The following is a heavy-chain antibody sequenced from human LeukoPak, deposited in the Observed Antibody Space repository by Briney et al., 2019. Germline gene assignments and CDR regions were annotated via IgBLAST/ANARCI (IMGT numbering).Heavy chain of an antibody. CDR2: ISSSGSTI. Sequence: GGSLRLSCAASGFTFSSYEMNWVRQAPGKGLEWVSYISSSGSTIYYADFVKGRFTISRDNAKNSLYLQMNSLRAEDTAVYYCARDDGRVAAFDIWGQGTMVTVSS. V-gene: IGHV3-48*03. D-gene: IGHD5-24*01. J-gene: IGHJ3*02. CDR1: GFTFSSYE. CDR3: ARDDGRVAAFDI.